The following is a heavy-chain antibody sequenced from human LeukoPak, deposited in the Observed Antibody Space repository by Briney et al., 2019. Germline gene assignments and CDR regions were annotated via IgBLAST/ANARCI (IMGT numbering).Heavy chain of an antibody. CDR3: ARTVAGAFDI. Sequence: SETLSLTCTVSGGSISSSSYYWGWLRQPRGKGLEWIGSIYYSGSTYYNPSLKSRVTISVDTSKNQFSLKLSSVTAADTAVYYCARTVAGAFDIWGQGTMVTVSS. CDR2: IYYSGST. V-gene: IGHV4-39*07. J-gene: IGHJ3*02. D-gene: IGHD6-19*01. CDR1: GGSISSSSYY.